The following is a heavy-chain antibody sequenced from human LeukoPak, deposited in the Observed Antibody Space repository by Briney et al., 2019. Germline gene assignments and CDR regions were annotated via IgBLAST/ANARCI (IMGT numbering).Heavy chain of an antibody. CDR2: IIPIFGTA. CDR1: GGTFSSYA. J-gene: IGHJ6*03. D-gene: IGHD4-17*01. CDR3: ARLHGDYNHYYYYYMDV. Sequence: SVKVSCKASGGTFSSYAISWVRQAPGQGLEWMGGIIPIFGTANYAQKFQGRVTITTDESTSTAYMELSSLRSEDTAVYYCARLHGDYNHYYYYYMDVWGKGTTVTVSS. V-gene: IGHV1-69*05.